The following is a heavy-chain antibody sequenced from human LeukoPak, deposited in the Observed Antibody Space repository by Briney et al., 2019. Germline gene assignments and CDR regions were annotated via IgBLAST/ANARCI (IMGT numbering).Heavy chain of an antibody. V-gene: IGHV3-21*01. CDR2: ISSSSSSYI. CDR3: ARDLRLYYYDSSGLDY. CDR1: GFTFSSYS. D-gene: IGHD3-22*01. Sequence: PGGSLRLSCAASGFTFSSYSMNWVRQAPGKGLEWVSSISSSSSSYIYYADSVKGRFTISRDNAKNSLYLQMNSLRAEDTAVYYCARDLRLYYYDSSGLDYWGQGTLVTVSS. J-gene: IGHJ4*02.